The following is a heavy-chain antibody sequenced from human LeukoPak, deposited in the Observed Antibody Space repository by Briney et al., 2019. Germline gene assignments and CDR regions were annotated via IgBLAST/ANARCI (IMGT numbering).Heavy chain of an antibody. J-gene: IGHJ4*02. D-gene: IGHD3-22*01. CDR2: INANSGAS. V-gene: IGHV1-2*02. CDR1: GYTFTGYY. Sequence: ASVKVSCKASGYTFTGYYMHWVRQAPGQGLEWMGWINANSGASNYAQEFQGRVTMTRDTSVSTAYMELRRLTSNDTAVYYCVRDYYENSGYSFYFDNWGQGTQVTVSS. CDR3: VRDYYENSGYSFYFDN.